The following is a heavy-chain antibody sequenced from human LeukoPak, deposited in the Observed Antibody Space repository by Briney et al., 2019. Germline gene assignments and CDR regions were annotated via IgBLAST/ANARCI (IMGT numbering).Heavy chain of an antibody. Sequence: SGTLSLTCAVSGGSISSSNWWSWVRQPPGKGLEWIGEIYHSGSTNYNPSLKSRVTISVDKSKNQFSLKLSSVTAADTAVYYCARVTGYTIEDYFDYWGQGTLVTVSS. J-gene: IGHJ4*02. D-gene: IGHD3-9*01. CDR1: GGSISSSNW. CDR3: ARVTGYTIEDYFDY. CDR2: IYHSGST. V-gene: IGHV4-4*02.